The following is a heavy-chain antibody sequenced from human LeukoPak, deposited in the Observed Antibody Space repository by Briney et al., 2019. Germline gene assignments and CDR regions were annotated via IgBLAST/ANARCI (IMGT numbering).Heavy chain of an antibody. CDR3: ARVGLPSGSYWSYYYYYMDV. J-gene: IGHJ6*03. CDR1: GFTVSSNY. V-gene: IGHV3-53*01. CDR2: IYSGGST. D-gene: IGHD1-26*01. Sequence: AGGSLRLSCAASGFTVSSNYMSWVRQAPGKWLEWVSVIYSGGSTYYADSVKGRFTNSRDNSKNTLYLQMHSLRAEDTAVYYCARVGLPSGSYWSYYYYYMDVWGKGTTVTISS.